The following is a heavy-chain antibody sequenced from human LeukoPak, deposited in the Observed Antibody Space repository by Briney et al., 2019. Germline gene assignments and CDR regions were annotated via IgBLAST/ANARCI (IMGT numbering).Heavy chain of an antibody. CDR3: ARVPGVYYDRLTGYGSGWFDP. CDR2: VYHSGST. CDR1: GYSISSGYY. J-gene: IGHJ5*02. D-gene: IGHD3-9*01. V-gene: IGHV4-38-2*02. Sequence: SETLSLICTVSGYSISSGYYWGWVRQPPGKGLEWIGTVYHSGSTYYNPSLRSRVTTSVETSKNQFSLKVRSMTAADTAVYYCARVPGVYYDRLTGYGSGWFDPWGQGTLVTVSS.